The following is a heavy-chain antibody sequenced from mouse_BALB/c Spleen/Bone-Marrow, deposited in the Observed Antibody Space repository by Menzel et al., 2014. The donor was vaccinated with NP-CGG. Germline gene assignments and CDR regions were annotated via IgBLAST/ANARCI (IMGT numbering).Heavy chain of an antibody. J-gene: IGHJ3*01. CDR3: AGIYFDFDGFAY. V-gene: IGHV2-6-5*01. CDR2: IWGGGST. Sequence: VQLQQSGPGLVSPSQSLSITCTVSGFSLTDCGLGWIRQPPGKGLEWLGVIWGGGSTYYNSALKSRLSISKDNSKSQVFLKMNSLQTDDTAMYYCAGIYFDFDGFAYWGQGTLVTVSA. D-gene: IGHD2-4*01. CDR1: GFSLTDCG.